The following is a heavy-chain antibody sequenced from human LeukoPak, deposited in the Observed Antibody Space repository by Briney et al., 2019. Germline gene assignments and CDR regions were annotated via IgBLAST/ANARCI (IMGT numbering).Heavy chain of an antibody. CDR2: IYYIGSP. V-gene: IGHV4-59*01. CDR1: GGSISSYY. D-gene: IGHD3/OR15-3a*01. J-gene: IGHJ5*02. CDR3: ARGGGTGNWFDP. Sequence: SEALSLTCSVSGGSISSYYWSWIRQPPGEGLEWVGYIYYIGSPNYNPSLKGRVTTSVDTSKNQFSLKLSSVTTADTAVYYCARGGGTGNWFDPWGQGILVTVSS.